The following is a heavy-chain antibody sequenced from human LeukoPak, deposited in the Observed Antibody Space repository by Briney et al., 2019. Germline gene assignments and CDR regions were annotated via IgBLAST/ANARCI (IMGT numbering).Heavy chain of an antibody. CDR2: ISGSGGST. J-gene: IGHJ4*02. Sequence: GGSLRLSCAASGFTFSSYAMSWVRQAPGKGLEWVSAISGSGGSTYYADSVKGRFTISRDNSKNTLYLQMNSLRAEDTGVYYCAESIAAAGTSFDYWGQGTLVTVSS. D-gene: IGHD6-13*01. CDR1: GFTFSSYA. CDR3: AESIAAAGTSFDY. V-gene: IGHV3-23*01.